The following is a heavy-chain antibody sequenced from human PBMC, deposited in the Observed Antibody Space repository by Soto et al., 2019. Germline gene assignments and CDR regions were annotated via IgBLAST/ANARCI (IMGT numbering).Heavy chain of an antibody. J-gene: IGHJ4*02. CDR2: ISGSGGSS. D-gene: IGHD3-10*01. CDR1: GFTFSSYA. V-gene: IGHV3-23*01. CDR3: AKEGVTRPIDY. Sequence: GGSLRLSCAASGFTFSSYAVTWVRQAPGKGLEWVSSISGSGGSSYYADSVKGRFTISRDNSKNTLYLQMNSLRAEDTAIYYCAKEGVTRPIDYWGQGTLVTVSS.